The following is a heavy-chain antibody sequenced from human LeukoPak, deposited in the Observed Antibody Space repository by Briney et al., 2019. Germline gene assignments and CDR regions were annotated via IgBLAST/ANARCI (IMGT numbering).Heavy chain of an antibody. CDR2: IIPIFGTA. D-gene: IGHD6-6*01. CDR3: ARGEDYSSSSQYYYYYMDV. CDR1: GGTFSSYA. Sequence: SVKVSCKASGGTFSSYAISWVRQAPGQGLEWMGGIIPIFGTANYAQKFQGRVTITTDESTSTAYMELSSLRSEDTAVYYCARGEDYSSSSQYYYYYMDVWGKGTTVTVSS. V-gene: IGHV1-69*05. J-gene: IGHJ6*03.